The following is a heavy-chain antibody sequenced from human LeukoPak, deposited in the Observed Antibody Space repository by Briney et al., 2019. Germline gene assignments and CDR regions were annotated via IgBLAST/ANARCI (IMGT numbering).Heavy chain of an antibody. CDR2: IYYSGST. CDR1: GGSISSSSYY. V-gene: IGHV4-39*01. J-gene: IGHJ5*02. D-gene: IGHD3-22*01. Sequence: SETLSLTCTVSGGSISSSSYYWGWIRQPPGKGLEWIGSIYYSGSTYYNPSLKSRVTISVDTSKNQFSLKLSSVTAADTAVYYCARRPYYDSSGYSVSWFDPWGQGTLVTVSS. CDR3: ARRPYYDSSGYSVSWFDP.